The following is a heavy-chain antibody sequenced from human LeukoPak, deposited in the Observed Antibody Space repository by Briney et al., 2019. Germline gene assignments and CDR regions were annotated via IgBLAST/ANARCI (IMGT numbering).Heavy chain of an antibody. CDR2: ININGGRT. Sequence: PGGSLRLSCSVSGFTFSSYTMHWVRQAPGKGLEYVSSININGGRTYYADSVKGRFTISRDNAKNSLYLQMNSLRAEDTAVYYCVRKLTGTTFFDYWGQGTLVTVSS. V-gene: IGHV3-64*04. J-gene: IGHJ4*02. CDR3: VRKLTGTTFFDY. D-gene: IGHD1-1*01. CDR1: GFTFSSYT.